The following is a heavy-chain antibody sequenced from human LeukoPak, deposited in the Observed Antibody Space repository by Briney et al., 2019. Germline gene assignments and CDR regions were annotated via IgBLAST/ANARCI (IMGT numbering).Heavy chain of an antibody. D-gene: IGHD4-23*01. CDR3: ARSYYGGNSHYYYYMDV. V-gene: IGHV3-7*01. CDR1: GFTFSSYW. J-gene: IGHJ6*03. CDR2: IKQDGSEK. Sequence: GGSLRLSCAASGFTFSSYWMSWVRQAPGKGLEWVANIKQDGSEKYYVDSVKGRFTISRDNAKNSLYLQMNSLRAEDTAVYYCARSYYGGNSHYYYYMDVWGKGTTVTVSS.